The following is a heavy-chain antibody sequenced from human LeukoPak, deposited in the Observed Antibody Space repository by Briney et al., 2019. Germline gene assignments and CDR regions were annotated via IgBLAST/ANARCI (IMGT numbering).Heavy chain of an antibody. V-gene: IGHV3-53*01. Sequence: GGSLRLSCAASGFTVTTNYMSWVRQAPGKGLEWVSIIYCGGSTNYADSVKGRLTISRDNSKNTLYLQMNSLRGDDTAVYYCAKYNGDYYYGMDVWGQGTTVTVSS. J-gene: IGHJ6*02. CDR3: AKYNGDYYYGMDV. CDR2: IYCGGST. CDR1: GFTVTTNY. D-gene: IGHD1-26*01.